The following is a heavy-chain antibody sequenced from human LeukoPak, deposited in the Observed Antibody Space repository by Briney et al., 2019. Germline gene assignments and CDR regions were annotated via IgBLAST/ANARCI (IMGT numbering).Heavy chain of an antibody. CDR1: GFTFSSYG. CDR2: IWYDGSNK. J-gene: IGHJ5*02. V-gene: IGHV3-33*01. CDR3: ARDPIPYYGSGSYTPSFGFDP. Sequence: SGGSLRLSCAASGFTFSSYGMHWVRQAPGKGLEWVAVIWYDGSNKYYADSVKGRFTISRDNSKNTLYLQMNSLRAEGTAVYYCARDPIPYYGSGSYTPSFGFDPWGQGTLVTVSS. D-gene: IGHD3-10*01.